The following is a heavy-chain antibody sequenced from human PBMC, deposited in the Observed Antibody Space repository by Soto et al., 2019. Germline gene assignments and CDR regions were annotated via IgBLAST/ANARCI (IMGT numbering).Heavy chain of an antibody. CDR2: ISTTSIYI. CDR1: GFSFSTYS. V-gene: IGHV3-21*01. CDR3: AKYSGDSDAFDI. Sequence: GFSFSTYSMNWVRQAPGKGLEWVSSISTTSIYINYADSVKGRFTISRDNAKNSLFLQVNSLRAEDTAVYYCAKYSGDSDAFDIWGQGTMVTVSS. J-gene: IGHJ3*02. D-gene: IGHD4-17*01.